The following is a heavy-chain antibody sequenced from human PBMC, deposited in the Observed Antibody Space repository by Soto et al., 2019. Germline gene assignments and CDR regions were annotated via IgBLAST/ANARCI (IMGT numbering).Heavy chain of an antibody. CDR2: IYFSGKT. CDR1: GVSISSSSYY. CDR3: ARHGSY. Sequence: SDTLSLTCTVSGVSISSSSYYWGWIRQTPGKGLGWIGTIYFSGKTYYNPSLKSRLTISVDRSKNQFALNLTSVTAADTAVYYCARHGSYWGPGTLVTV. J-gene: IGHJ4*02. V-gene: IGHV4-39*01.